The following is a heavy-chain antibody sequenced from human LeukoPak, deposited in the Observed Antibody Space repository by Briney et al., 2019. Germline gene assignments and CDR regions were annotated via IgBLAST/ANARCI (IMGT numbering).Heavy chain of an antibody. CDR2: INPNSGGT. Sequence: EASVKVSCKASGYSFTSYGISWVRQAPGQGLEWMGWINPNSGGTNYAQKFQGRVTMTRDTSISTAYMELSRLRSDDTAVYYCARETKDYWGQGTLVTVSS. CDR1: GYSFTSYG. V-gene: IGHV1-2*02. D-gene: IGHD1-14*01. J-gene: IGHJ4*02. CDR3: ARETKDY.